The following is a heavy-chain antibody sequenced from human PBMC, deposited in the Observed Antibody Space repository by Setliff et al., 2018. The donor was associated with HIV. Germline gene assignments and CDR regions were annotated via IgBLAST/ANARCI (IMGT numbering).Heavy chain of an antibody. J-gene: IGHJ4*02. D-gene: IGHD3-3*01. CDR2: INPSGGST. V-gene: IGHV1-46*01. CDR3: ARGRYDFWSGYHPFDY. Sequence: ASVKVSCKASGYTFTSYYIHWVRQAPRQGLEWMGRINPSGGSTSYAQKFQGRVTMTRDTSTSTVYMELSSLRSEDTAVYYCARGRYDFWSGYHPFDYWGQGTLVTV. CDR1: GYTFTSYY.